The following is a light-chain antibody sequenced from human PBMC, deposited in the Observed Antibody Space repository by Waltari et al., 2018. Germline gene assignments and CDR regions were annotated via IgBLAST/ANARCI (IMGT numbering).Light chain of an antibody. Sequence: QSALTQPASVSGSPGQSITISCTGTSSDVGGFYFVSWYQQHPAKAPKLIISNVIRRPSGVSYRFSGSKSGNRASLTISGLQAEDEATYYCSSYTSDYTYVFGTGTEVTVV. CDR2: NVI. V-gene: IGLV2-14*03. J-gene: IGLJ1*01. CDR3: SSYTSDYTYV. CDR1: SSDVGGFYF.